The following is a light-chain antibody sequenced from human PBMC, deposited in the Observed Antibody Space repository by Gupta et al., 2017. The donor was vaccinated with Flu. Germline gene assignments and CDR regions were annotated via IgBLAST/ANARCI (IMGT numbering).Light chain of an antibody. CDR3: QQSSITPHT. J-gene: IGKJ2*01. V-gene: IGKV1-39*01. CDR2: AAS. CDR1: HSVATY. Sequence: DIQMTQSPSSLSASVGDTVTITCRASHSVATYFNWYQQKPETVPRLLIYAASSLHDGVPSRFSGSGSGTDFTLTISSLQPEDSATYYCQQSSITPHTFGQGTKVQIK.